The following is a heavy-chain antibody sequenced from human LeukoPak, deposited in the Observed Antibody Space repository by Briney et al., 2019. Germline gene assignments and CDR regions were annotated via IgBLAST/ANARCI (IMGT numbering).Heavy chain of an antibody. D-gene: IGHD6-19*01. CDR1: GYPFSGSD. CDR3: AKTTGGWPRFFDH. CDR2: VSHEGSSK. V-gene: IGHV3-30*18. J-gene: IGHJ4*02. Sequence: GGSLRLSCAASGYPFSGSDIHWVRQAPGKGLEWVAFVSHEGSSKFYAESVKGRFGISRDNSKSTTYLQMNGLRADDTAVYYCAKTTGGWPRFFDHWGQGTLVAVSS.